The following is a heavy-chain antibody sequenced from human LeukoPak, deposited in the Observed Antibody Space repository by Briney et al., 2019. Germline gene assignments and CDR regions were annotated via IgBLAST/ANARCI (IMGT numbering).Heavy chain of an antibody. CDR1: GFTFDDYA. Sequence: GGSLRLSCAASGFTFDDYAMHWVRHAPGKGLKWVSGISWNSGSIGYADSVKGRFTISRDNAKNSLYLQMNSLRAEDTAVYYCARARQQLVRDYYYYYGMDVWGQGTTVTVSS. D-gene: IGHD6-13*01. CDR2: ISWNSGSI. CDR3: ARARQQLVRDYYYYYGMDV. V-gene: IGHV3-9*01. J-gene: IGHJ6*02.